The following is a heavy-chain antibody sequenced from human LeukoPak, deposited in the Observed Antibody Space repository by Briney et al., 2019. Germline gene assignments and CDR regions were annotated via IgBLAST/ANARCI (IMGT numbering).Heavy chain of an antibody. CDR2: MNPNSGNT. CDR1: GYTFTSYD. J-gene: IGHJ6*03. V-gene: IGHV1-8*01. Sequence: PVASVKVSCKASGYTFTSYDINWVRQATGQGLEWMGWMNPNSGNTGYAQKLQGRVTMTRNTSISTAYMELSSLRSEDTAVYYCARARRDIVVVPAASHYYYYYMDVWGKGTTVTVSS. CDR3: ARARRDIVVVPAASHYYYYYMDV. D-gene: IGHD2-2*01.